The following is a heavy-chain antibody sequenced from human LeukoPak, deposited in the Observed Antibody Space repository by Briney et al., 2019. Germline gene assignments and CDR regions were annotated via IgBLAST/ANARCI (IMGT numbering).Heavy chain of an antibody. J-gene: IGHJ6*02. V-gene: IGHV3-7*01. CDR3: ARWELLRKYYYGMDV. D-gene: IGHD1-26*01. CDR2: IKQDGSEK. Sequence: GGSLRLSCAASGFTFSSYWMSWVRQAPGKGLEWVANIKQDGSEKYYVDSVKGRFTISRDNAKNSLYLQMNSLRDEDTAVYYCARWELLRKYYYGMDVWGQGTTVTVSS. CDR1: GFTFSSYW.